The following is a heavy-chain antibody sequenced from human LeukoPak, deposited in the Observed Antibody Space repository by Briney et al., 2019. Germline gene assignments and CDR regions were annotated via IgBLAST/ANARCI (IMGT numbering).Heavy chain of an antibody. CDR3: AKNYGSGSYYNVD. V-gene: IGHV3-23*01. CDR1: GFTFSSYS. D-gene: IGHD3-10*01. Sequence: GGSLILSCAASGFTFSSYSMSWVRQPPGKGLEWVSAISCSGGSTYYADSVKGLFTISRDNTNNTLYLQMNSLRAEDTAVYFCAKNYGSGSYYNVDWGQGALVSVFS. CDR2: ISCSGGST. J-gene: IGHJ4*02.